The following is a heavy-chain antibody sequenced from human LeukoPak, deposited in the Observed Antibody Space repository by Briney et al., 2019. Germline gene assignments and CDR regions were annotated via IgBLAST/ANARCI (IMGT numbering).Heavy chain of an antibody. D-gene: IGHD5-12*01. V-gene: IGHV3-43*01. J-gene: IGHJ6*03. Sequence: PEGSLRLSCAASGFTFDDYTMHWVRQAPGKGLEWVSLISWDGGSTYYADSVKGRFTISRDNSKNSLYLQMNSLRTEDTALYYCAKGAANIAYYMDVWGKGTTVTVSS. CDR3: AKGAANIAYYMDV. CDR2: ISWDGGST. CDR1: GFTFDDYT.